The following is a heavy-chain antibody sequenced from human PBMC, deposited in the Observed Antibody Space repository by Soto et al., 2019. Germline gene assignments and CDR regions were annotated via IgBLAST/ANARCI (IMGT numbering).Heavy chain of an antibody. CDR2: INPVNGNT. CDR1: GYTFTTYT. Sequence: QVQLVQSGAEVKKPGASVMLSCKASGYTFTTYTMNWVRQAPGQRLEWMGWINPVNGNTKSSQKFQDRVIITRDTSASTAYMELRILISEDTAVYYCARGIATGQLDPWGQGTLVIVSP. D-gene: IGHD6-13*01. J-gene: IGHJ5*02. CDR3: ARGIATGQLDP. V-gene: IGHV1-3*01.